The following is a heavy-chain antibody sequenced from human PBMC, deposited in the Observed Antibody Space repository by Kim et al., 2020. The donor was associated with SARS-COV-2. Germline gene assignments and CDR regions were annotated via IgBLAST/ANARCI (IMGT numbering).Heavy chain of an antibody. J-gene: IGHJ4*02. V-gene: IGHV3-15*01. CDR1: GFTFSNAW. D-gene: IGHD3-16*02. CDR2: IKSKTDGGTT. Sequence: GGSLRLSCAASGFTFSNAWMSWVRQAPGKGLEWVGRIKSKTDGGTTDYAAPVKGRFTISRDDSKNTLYLQMNSLKTEDTAVYYCTTDYVWGSYRFYWGQGTLVTVSS. CDR3: TTDYVWGSYRFY.